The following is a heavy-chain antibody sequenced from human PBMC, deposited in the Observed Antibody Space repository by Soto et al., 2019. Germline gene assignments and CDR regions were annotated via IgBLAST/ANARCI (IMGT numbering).Heavy chain of an antibody. CDR1: GGSISSSSYY. D-gene: IGHD2-15*01. V-gene: IGHV4-39*01. J-gene: IGHJ6*02. Sequence: SETLSLTCTVSGGSISSSSYYWGWIRQPPGKGLEWIGSIYYSGSTYYNPSLKSRVTISVDTSKNQFSLKLSSVTAADTAVYYCASHTPYYYGMDVWGQGTKVTVSS. CDR2: IYYSGST. CDR3: ASHTPYYYGMDV.